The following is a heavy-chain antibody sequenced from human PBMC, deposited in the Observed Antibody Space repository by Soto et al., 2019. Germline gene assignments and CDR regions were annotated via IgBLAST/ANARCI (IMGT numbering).Heavy chain of an antibody. CDR3: ARGGSIQGDY. V-gene: IGHV3-30-3*01. CDR2: ISYDSNHK. D-gene: IGHD2-2*02. J-gene: IGHJ4*01. CDR1: GFIFSNFA. Sequence: QVHLVESGGGVVQPGRSLTLSCAASGFIFSNFAIHWMRQPPGKGLEWVAVISYDSNHKLYADSVKGRFTVSRDNSRNTLYLHLSRPRPEDTAVYYCARGGSIQGDYWGHGTPVTVSS.